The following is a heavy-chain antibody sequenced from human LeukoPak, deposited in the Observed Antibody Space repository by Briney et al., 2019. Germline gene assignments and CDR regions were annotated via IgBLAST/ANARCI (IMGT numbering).Heavy chain of an antibody. CDR2: ISWNSGSI. V-gene: IGHV3-9*01. CDR1: GFTFSSYA. J-gene: IGHJ4*02. D-gene: IGHD6-13*01. CDR3: AKDWGYSSSSIDY. Sequence: PGGSLRLSCAASGFTFSSYAMSWVRQAPGKGLEWVSGISWNSGSIGYANSVKGRFTISRDNAKNSLYLQMNSLRAEDTALYYCAKDWGYSSSSIDYWGQGTLVTVSS.